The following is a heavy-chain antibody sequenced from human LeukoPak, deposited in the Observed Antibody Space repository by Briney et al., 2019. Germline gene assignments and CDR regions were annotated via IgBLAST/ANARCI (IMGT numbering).Heavy chain of an antibody. Sequence: PGGSLRLSCAASGFTFSSYEMNWVRQAPGKGLEWVSYITSSSSTIYYPDSVKGRFTISRDNAKNSLYLQMNSLRAEDTAVYYCAELGITMIGGVWGKGTTVTISS. CDR3: AELGITMIGGV. D-gene: IGHD3-10*02. J-gene: IGHJ6*04. V-gene: IGHV3-48*03. CDR2: ITSSSSTI. CDR1: GFTFSSYE.